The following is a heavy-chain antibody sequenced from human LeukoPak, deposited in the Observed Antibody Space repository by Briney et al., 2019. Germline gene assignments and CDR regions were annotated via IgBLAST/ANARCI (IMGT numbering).Heavy chain of an antibody. CDR2: MNPNSGNT. CDR3: ARPRSAARKYYYYYMDV. Sequence: ASVKVSCKASGGTFSSYAINWVRQATGQGLEWMGWMNPNSGNTGYAQKFQGRVTMTRNTSISTAYMELSSLRSEDTAVYYCARPRSAARKYYYYYMDVWGKGTTVTVSS. J-gene: IGHJ6*03. CDR1: GGTFSSYA. D-gene: IGHD6-13*01. V-gene: IGHV1-8*02.